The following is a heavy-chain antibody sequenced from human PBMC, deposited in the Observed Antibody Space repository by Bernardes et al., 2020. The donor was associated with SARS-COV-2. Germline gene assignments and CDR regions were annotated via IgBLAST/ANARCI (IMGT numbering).Heavy chain of an antibody. V-gene: IGHV4-59*01. CDR1: GGSISSYY. Sequence: SETLSLTRTVSGGSISSYYWSWIRQPPGKGLEWIGYIYYSGSTNYNPSLKSRVTISVDTSKNQFSLKLSSVTAADTAVYYCARESYYGSGSYAPFSYWGQGTLVTVSS. D-gene: IGHD3-10*01. J-gene: IGHJ4*02. CDR2: IYYSGST. CDR3: ARESYYGSGSYAPFSY.